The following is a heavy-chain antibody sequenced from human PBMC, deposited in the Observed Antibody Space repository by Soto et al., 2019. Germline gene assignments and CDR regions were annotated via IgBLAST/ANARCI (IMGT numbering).Heavy chain of an antibody. V-gene: IGHV4-30-4*01. CDR2: IYYSGST. Sequence: SETLSLTCTVSCGSISSGDYYWSWIRQPPGKGLEWIGYIYYSGSTYYNPSLKSRVTISVDTSKNQFSLKLSSVTAADTAVYYCARDQLITMVRGAAPYYYYYGMDVWGQGTTVTVSS. CDR3: ARDQLITMVRGAAPYYYYYGMDV. J-gene: IGHJ6*02. D-gene: IGHD3-10*01. CDR1: CGSISSGDYY.